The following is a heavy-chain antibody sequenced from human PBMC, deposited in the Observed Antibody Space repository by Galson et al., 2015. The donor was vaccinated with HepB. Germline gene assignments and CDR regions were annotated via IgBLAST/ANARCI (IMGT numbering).Heavy chain of an antibody. J-gene: IGHJ4*02. CDR2: ISSSSGYT. CDR3: ARRGISLATSFDH. CDR1: GFTLSDYY. V-gene: IGHV3-11*03. Sequence: LRLSCAASGFTLSDYYMSWIRQAPGKGLEWVSYISSSSGYTNYADSVKGRFTIARDNAKNSLYLQMNSLRAEDTAVYYCARRGISLATSFDHWGQGTLVTVSS. D-gene: IGHD5-24*01.